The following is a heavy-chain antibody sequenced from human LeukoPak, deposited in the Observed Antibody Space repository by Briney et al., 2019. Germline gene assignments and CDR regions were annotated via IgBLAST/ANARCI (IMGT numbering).Heavy chain of an antibody. CDR1: GGSISSSSYY. CDR2: IYYSGST. V-gene: IGHV4-39*07. D-gene: IGHD3-16*02. Sequence: SETLSLTCTVSGGSISSSSYYWGWIRQPPGKGLEWIGSIYYSGSTYYNPSLKSRVTISVDTSKNQFSLKLSSVTAADTAVYYCARAPRDSRLGELSFFDYWGQGTLVTVSS. CDR3: ARAPRDSRLGELSFFDY. J-gene: IGHJ4*02.